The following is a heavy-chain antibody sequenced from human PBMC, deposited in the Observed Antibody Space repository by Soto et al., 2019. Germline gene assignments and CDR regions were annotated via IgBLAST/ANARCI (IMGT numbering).Heavy chain of an antibody. CDR1: GFTFSSYG. D-gene: IGHD6-13*01. J-gene: IGHJ5*02. V-gene: IGHV3-30*18. CDR2: ISYDGINK. Sequence: QVQLVESGGGVVQPGRSLRLSCAASGFTFSSYGMHWVRQAPVNGLEWVGVISYDGINKYYADSVKGRFTISSDNFKNALYLQMNSLRADDTAVYYCAKDLGIAAAGIPWGQGTLVTVSS. CDR3: AKDLGIAAAGIP.